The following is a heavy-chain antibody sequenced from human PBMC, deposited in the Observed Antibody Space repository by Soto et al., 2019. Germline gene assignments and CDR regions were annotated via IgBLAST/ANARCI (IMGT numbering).Heavy chain of an antibody. Sequence: GGSLRLSCAASGFTFSSYAMSWVRQAPGKGLEWVSAISGSGGSTYYADSVKGRFTISRDNSKNTLYMQMNRLRAEDTAVYYCAKGGLYSSSSVDYYYYMDVWGKGTTVTVSS. CDR2: ISGSGGST. D-gene: IGHD6-6*01. J-gene: IGHJ6*03. V-gene: IGHV3-23*01. CDR3: AKGGLYSSSSVDYYYYMDV. CDR1: GFTFSSYA.